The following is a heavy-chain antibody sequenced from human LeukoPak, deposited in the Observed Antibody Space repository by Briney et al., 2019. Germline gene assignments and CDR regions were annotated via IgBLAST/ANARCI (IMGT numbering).Heavy chain of an antibody. CDR2: IKNKADGGTT. Sequence: GGSLRLSCAASGFTFSNVWMTWVRQAPGKGLEWVGHIKNKADGGTTDYAAPVKGRFTISRDDSKNTMYLQMNSLKTEDTAVYYCSTDVPFTAGGAIVYWGLGTLVTVSS. V-gene: IGHV3-15*01. J-gene: IGHJ4*02. CDR1: GFTFSNVW. D-gene: IGHD3-16*02. CDR3: STDVPFTAGGAIVY.